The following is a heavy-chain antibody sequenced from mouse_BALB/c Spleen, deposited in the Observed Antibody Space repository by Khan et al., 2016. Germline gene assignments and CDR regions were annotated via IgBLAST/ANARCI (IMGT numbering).Heavy chain of an antibody. CDR3: AKNYGNSYAMDY. J-gene: IGHJ4*01. CDR1: GFSLTSYG. D-gene: IGHD2-1*01. V-gene: IGHV2-5-1*01. CDR2: IWRGGST. Sequence: QVQLQQSGPSLVQPSQSLSITCTVSGFSLTSYGVHWVRQSPGKGLEWLGVIWRGGSTDYNAAFMSRLSITKDNSKSQVFFKMNSLQADDTAIYYCAKNYGNSYAMDYWGQGTSVTVSS.